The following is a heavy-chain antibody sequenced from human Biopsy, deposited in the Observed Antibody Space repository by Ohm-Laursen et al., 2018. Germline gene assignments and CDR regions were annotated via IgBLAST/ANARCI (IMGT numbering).Heavy chain of an antibody. Sequence: PSETLSLTCTVSGGSVSSNTNYWAWIRQPPGKGLEWIGSIFYSGIIYYNPSLKSRVSISVDTSKNQFSLNLNSVTAADTAVYYCARHPTGFWFDPWGQETLVIVSS. J-gene: IGHJ5*02. CDR2: IFYSGII. V-gene: IGHV4-39*01. CDR1: GGSVSSNTNY. CDR3: ARHPTGFWFDP.